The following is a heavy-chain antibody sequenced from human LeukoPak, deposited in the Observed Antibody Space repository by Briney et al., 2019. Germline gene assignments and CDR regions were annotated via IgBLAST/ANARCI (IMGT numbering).Heavy chain of an antibody. V-gene: IGHV4-34*01. CDR3: ARVRKYYYDSSGFLDY. CDR2: INHSGST. CDR1: GVSFSGYY. D-gene: IGHD3-22*01. Sequence: PSETLSLTCAVYGVSFSGYYWSWIRQPPGKGLEWIGEINHSGSTNYNPSLKSRVTISVDTSKNQFSLKLSSVTAADTAVYYCARVRKYYYDSSGFLDYWGQGTLVTVSS. J-gene: IGHJ4*02.